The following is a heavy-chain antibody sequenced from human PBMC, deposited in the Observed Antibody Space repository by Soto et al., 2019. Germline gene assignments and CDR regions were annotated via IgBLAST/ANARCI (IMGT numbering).Heavy chain of an antibody. J-gene: IGHJ5*02. CDR3: ARRKDLGNLVWLDT. CDR1: GYTFTSYW. CDR2: IDPSDSYT. Sequence: PGESLKISCKGSGYTFTSYWTTWVRQKPGEGLEWMGRIDPSDSYTRYSPSFEGHVTISADRSITTAYLQWTSLKASDTAMYYCARRKDLGNLVWLDTWGQGTLVTVSS. V-gene: IGHV5-10-1*01. D-gene: IGHD3-16*01.